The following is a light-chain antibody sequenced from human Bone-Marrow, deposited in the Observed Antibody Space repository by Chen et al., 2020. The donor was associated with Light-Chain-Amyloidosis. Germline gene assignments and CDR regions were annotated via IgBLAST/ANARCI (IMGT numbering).Light chain of an antibody. CDR3: QSADSSGTYEVI. CDR1: DLPTKY. Sequence: SYELTQPPSVSVSPGQTARITCSGDDLPTKYAYWYQQKPGQAPVLVIHRDTERPSGISERFSGSSSGRTAALTISGVQAEDEADYHCQSADSSGTYEVIFGGGTNLTVL. J-gene: IGLJ2*01. V-gene: IGLV3-25*03. CDR2: RDT.